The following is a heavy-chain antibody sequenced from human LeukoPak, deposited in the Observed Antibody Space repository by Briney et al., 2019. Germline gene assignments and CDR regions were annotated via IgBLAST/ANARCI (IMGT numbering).Heavy chain of an antibody. CDR2: ISHSGST. Sequence: SETLSLTCAVYGGSFSGYYWSWIRQPPGKGLEWIGEISHSGSTNYNPSLKSRVTISVDTSKNQFSLKLSSVTAADTAVYYCAREGYSYGPFDYWGQGTLVTVSS. CDR3: AREGYSYGPFDY. CDR1: GGSFSGYY. D-gene: IGHD5-18*01. J-gene: IGHJ4*02. V-gene: IGHV4-34*01.